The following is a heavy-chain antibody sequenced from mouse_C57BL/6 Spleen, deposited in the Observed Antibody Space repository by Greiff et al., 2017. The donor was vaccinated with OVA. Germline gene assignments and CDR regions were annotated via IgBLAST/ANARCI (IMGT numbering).Heavy chain of an antibody. Sequence: QVQLQQSGPGLVQPSQSLSITCTVSGFSLTSYGVHWVRQSPGKGLEWLGVIWSGGSTDYNAAFISRLSISKDNSKSQVFFKMNSLQADDTAIYYCASYYGSSLWYFDVWGTGTTVTVSS. CDR1: GFSLTSYG. CDR3: ASYYGSSLWYFDV. V-gene: IGHV2-2*01. CDR2: IWSGGST. D-gene: IGHD1-1*01. J-gene: IGHJ1*03.